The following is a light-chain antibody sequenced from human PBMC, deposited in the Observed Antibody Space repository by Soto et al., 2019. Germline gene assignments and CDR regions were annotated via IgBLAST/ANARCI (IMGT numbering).Light chain of an antibody. CDR1: SSIIGSNC. Sequence: SVLTQPPSASGTPGQRVTISCSGSSSIIGSNCVNWYRQLPGTAPKLLIYSNNQRPSGVPDRFSGSKSGTSASLAISGLQSEDEADYYCVAWDDSLNGVVFGGGTKLTVL. J-gene: IGLJ2*01. CDR2: SNN. V-gene: IGLV1-44*01. CDR3: VAWDDSLNGVV.